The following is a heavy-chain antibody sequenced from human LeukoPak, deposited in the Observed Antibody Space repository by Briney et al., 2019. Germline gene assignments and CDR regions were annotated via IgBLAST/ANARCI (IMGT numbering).Heavy chain of an antibody. V-gene: IGHV2-5*01. D-gene: IGHD3-3*01. CDR3: AHSKLDYDFWSGYSTAYNWFDP. J-gene: IGHJ5*02. Sequence: SGPTLVKPTQTLTLTCTFSGFSLSTSGVGVGWIRQPPGKALEWLALIYWNDDKRYSPSLESRLTITKDTSKNQVVLTMTNMDPVDTATYYCAHSKLDYDFWSGYSTAYNWFDPWGQGTLVTVSS. CDR2: IYWNDDK. CDR1: GFSLSTSGVG.